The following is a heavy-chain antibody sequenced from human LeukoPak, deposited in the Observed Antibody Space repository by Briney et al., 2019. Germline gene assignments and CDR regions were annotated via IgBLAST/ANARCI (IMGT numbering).Heavy chain of an antibody. V-gene: IGHV1-18*01. Sequence: ASVKVSCKASGYTFTNYAISWVRQAPGQGLEWMGWSSAYNGNTNYAQKLQGRVTMTTDTSTSTAYMELRSLRSDDTAVYYCAREETVVTDAFDIWGQGTMVTVSS. D-gene: IGHD3-22*01. CDR1: GYTFTNYA. CDR2: SSAYNGNT. CDR3: AREETVVTDAFDI. J-gene: IGHJ3*02.